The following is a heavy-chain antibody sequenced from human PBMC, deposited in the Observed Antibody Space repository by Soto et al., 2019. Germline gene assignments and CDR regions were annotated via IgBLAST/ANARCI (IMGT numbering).Heavy chain of an antibody. CDR2: TYYRSKWYN. CDR3: ARVRDYSSSWSHYFDY. CDR1: GDSVSSNSAA. V-gene: IGHV6-1*01. D-gene: IGHD6-13*01. Sequence: QSQTLSLTCAISGDSVSSNSAAWNWIRQSPSRGLEWLGRTYYRSKWYNDYAVSVKSRITINPETTKNQFSLQLNSVTPEDTAVYYCARVRDYSSSWSHYFDYWGQGTLVTVSS. J-gene: IGHJ4*02.